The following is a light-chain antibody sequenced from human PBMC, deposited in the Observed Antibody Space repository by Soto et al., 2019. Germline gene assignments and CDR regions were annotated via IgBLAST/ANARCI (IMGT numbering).Light chain of an antibody. J-gene: IGKJ3*01. V-gene: IGKV3D-7*01. CDR3: QQDWT. CDR2: GTS. Sequence: ELVMTQSPATLSLSPGERATLSCRASQSVSSSYLSWYQQKPGQAPRLLIYGTSTRATGIPARFSGSGSGTDFTLTISILQPEDFAVYYCQQDWTFGPGTKVDIK. CDR1: QSVSSSY.